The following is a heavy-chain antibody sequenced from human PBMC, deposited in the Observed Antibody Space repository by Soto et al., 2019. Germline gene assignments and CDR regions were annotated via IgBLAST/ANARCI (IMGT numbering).Heavy chain of an antibody. Sequence: EVKLVESGGGLVQPGGSLRLSCAASGFTFSNYWMYWVRQAPGQGLVWVSRINSDGSLSRYADSVKGRLTISRDNVKNTLYLQMNSLRVEDTAVYYCARGDCVGGSCYSLAGSFYYYMDVWGKGTTVTVFS. V-gene: IGHV3-74*01. CDR2: INSDGSLS. CDR3: ARGDCVGGSCYSLAGSFYYYMDV. D-gene: IGHD2-15*01. J-gene: IGHJ6*03. CDR1: GFTFSNYW.